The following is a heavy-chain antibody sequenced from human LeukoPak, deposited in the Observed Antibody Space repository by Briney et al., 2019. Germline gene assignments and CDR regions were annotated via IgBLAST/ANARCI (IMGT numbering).Heavy chain of an antibody. CDR3: AKDKLPTAMFSYVY. V-gene: IGHV3-23*01. D-gene: IGHD2-2*01. CDR1: GFTLSSHA. Sequence: GGSLRLSCAASGFTLSSHAMTWVRQAPGKGLEWVSGIAYSGDSTYYAGSVKGRFTISRDNSRNTLYLQMNSLKAEDTAVYYCAKDKLPTAMFSYVYWGQGTLVTVSS. CDR2: IAYSGDST. J-gene: IGHJ4*02.